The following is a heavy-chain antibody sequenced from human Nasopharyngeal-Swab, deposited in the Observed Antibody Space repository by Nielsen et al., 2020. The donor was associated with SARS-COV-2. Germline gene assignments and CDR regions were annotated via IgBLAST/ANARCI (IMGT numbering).Heavy chain of an antibody. D-gene: IGHD6-6*01. CDR3: ARRYSSSSGALPDY. V-gene: IGHV3-48*03. J-gene: IGHJ4*02. CDR2: ISSSGSIT. CDR1: GFTFSSYE. Sequence: GESLKISCAASGFTFSSYEMNWVRQALGKGLEWLSYISSSGSITYYADSVKGRLTISRDNAKNSVFLQMDSLRAEDTAVYYCARRYSSSSGALPDYWGQGTLVTVSS.